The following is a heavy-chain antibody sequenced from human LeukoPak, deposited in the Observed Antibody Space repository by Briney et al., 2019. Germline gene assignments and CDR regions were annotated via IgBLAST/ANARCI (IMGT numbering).Heavy chain of an antibody. CDR3: ARYAVTTGYGMDV. CDR2: ISWNSGSI. D-gene: IGHD4-11*01. J-gene: IGHJ6*02. V-gene: IGHV3-9*01. Sequence: SGGSLRLSCAASGFTFDDYAMHWVRQAPGKGLEWVSGISWNSGSIGYADSVKGRFTISRDNAKNSLYLQMNSLRAEDTALYYCARYAVTTGYGMDVWGQGTTVTVSS. CDR1: GFTFDDYA.